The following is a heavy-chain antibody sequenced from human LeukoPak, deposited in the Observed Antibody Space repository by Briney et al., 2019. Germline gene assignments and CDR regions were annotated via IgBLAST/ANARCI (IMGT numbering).Heavy chain of an antibody. J-gene: IGHJ4*02. CDR1: GGSISSYY. D-gene: IGHD1-26*01. Sequence: SETLSLTCTVSGGSISSYYWSWIRQPPGKGLEWIGYIYYSGSTNYNPSLKSRVTISVDTSKNQFSLKLSSVTAADTAVYYCACLVGAHEGYWGQGTLVTVSS. V-gene: IGHV4-59*01. CDR2: IYYSGST. CDR3: ACLVGAHEGY.